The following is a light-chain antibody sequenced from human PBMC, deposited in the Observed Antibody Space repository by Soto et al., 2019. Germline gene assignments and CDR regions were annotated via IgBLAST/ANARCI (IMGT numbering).Light chain of an antibody. CDR2: DAS. Sequence: EIVLTQSPATLSLSPGERATLSCRASQSVSSYLAWYQQKPGQAPRLLIYDASNRATGIPARFSCSGSGTDFTLTISSLEPEDFAVYYCQQRRGTFGQGTKLEIK. CDR1: QSVSSY. J-gene: IGKJ2*01. CDR3: QQRRGT. V-gene: IGKV3-11*01.